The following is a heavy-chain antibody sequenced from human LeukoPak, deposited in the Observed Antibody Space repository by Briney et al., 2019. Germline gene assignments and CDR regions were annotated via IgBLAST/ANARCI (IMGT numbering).Heavy chain of an antibody. Sequence: SETLSLTCTVSGASISSYYWSWIRQPPGKGLEWVGYISFSGSTDYNPSLKSRVTMSLDRSKNQFFLRLTSVTAADTAVYYCARDQTGIPPDYCYGLDVWGQGTTVTVSS. J-gene: IGHJ6*02. CDR1: GASISSYY. CDR3: ARDQTGIPPDYCYGLDV. CDR2: ISFSGST. D-gene: IGHD2-2*02. V-gene: IGHV4-59*01.